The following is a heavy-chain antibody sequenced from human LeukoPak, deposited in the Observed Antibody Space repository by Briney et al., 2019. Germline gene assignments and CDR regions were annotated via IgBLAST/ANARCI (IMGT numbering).Heavy chain of an antibody. V-gene: IGHV3-33*01. D-gene: IGHD3-22*01. CDR2: IWYDGSNK. J-gene: IGHJ4*02. CDR3: ARELFDSSGYYTFDY. Sequence: GGSLRLSCAASGFTFSSYGMHWVRQAPGKGLEWVAVIWYDGSNKYYADSVKGRFTISRDNSKNTLYLQMNSLRAEDTAVYYCARELFDSSGYYTFDYWGQGTLVTVSS. CDR1: GFTFSSYG.